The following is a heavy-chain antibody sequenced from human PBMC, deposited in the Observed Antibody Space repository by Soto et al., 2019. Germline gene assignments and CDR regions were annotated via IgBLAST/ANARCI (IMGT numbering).Heavy chain of an antibody. J-gene: IGHJ4*02. D-gene: IGHD4-4*01. V-gene: IGHV3-15*01. CDR1: GFTFTNAW. Sequence: GGSLRLSCAASGFTFTNAWMSWVRQAPGKGLEWVGHIKGKSDGETTEYAAPVRGRFTISRDDSKNTVYLQMDSLKTEDTAVNYCTTDYSHQRFDYWGQGTLVTVSS. CDR2: IKGKSDGETT. CDR3: TTDYSHQRFDY.